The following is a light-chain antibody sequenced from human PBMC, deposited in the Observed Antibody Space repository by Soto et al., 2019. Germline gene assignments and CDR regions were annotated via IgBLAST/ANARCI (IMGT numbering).Light chain of an antibody. CDR1: QSLTNN. J-gene: IGKJ1*01. V-gene: IGKV3-15*01. Sequence: EIVMTHSPATLSLSPCERATLSFSASQSLTNNYFAWYQQKPGQAPRLLIYGASTRATGIPARFSGSGSGTEFTLTISSLQSEDFAVYYCQQYNNWPRTFGQGTKV. CDR3: QQYNNWPRT. CDR2: GAS.